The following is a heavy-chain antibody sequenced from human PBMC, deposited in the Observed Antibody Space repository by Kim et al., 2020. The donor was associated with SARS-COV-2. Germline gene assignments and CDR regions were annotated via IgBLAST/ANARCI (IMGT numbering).Heavy chain of an antibody. CDR1: GGSISSGGYS. CDR2: IYYSGST. D-gene: IGHD3-10*01. J-gene: IGHJ6*02. Sequence: SETLSLTCAVSGGSISSGGYSWSWIRQPPGKGLEWIGYIYYSGSTYYNSSLKSRVTISVDRSKNQFSLKLSSVTAADTAVYYCARGYGSGSPYGMDVWGQGTTVTVSS. V-gene: IGHV4-30-2*01. CDR3: ARGYGSGSPYGMDV.